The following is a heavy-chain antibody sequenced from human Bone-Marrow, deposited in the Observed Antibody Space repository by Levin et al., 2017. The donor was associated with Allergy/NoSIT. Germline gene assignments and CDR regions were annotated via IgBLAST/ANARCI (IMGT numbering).Heavy chain of an antibody. Sequence: GGSLRLSCAVSGFTFGRYAMMWVRQTPGKGLEWVSSITDNSSSTYYAESVNGRFTISRDNSKNTLSLRMNSLKAEDTALYYCALDGGDYWGQGTLVTVSS. V-gene: IGHV3-23*01. CDR3: ALDGGDY. CDR1: GFTFGRYA. CDR2: ITDNSSST. J-gene: IGHJ4*02.